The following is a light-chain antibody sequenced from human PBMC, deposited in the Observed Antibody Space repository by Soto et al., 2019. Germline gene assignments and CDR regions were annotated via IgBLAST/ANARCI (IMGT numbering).Light chain of an antibody. CDR1: QGISTN. CDR3: LQSNRGQLS. J-gene: IGKJ5*01. V-gene: IGKV1-12*01. Sequence: DIQMTRSPSSVSASVGDRVTIACRASQGISTNLAWYQQKPGKAPKLLIYAASSLQSGVPPRFSGSGSGKDFTLTISSLQPEDFPIYYCLQSNRGQLSFGQGIRLEIX. CDR2: AAS.